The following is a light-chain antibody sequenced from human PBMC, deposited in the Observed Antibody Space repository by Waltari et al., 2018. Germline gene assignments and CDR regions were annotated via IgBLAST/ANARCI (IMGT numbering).Light chain of an antibody. V-gene: IGLV2-8*01. CDR3: CSYAGTNNFYV. CDR2: EVI. Sequence: QSALTQPPSASGPPGESVTISCPGTSSDIGDYDNVSWYQHHPGKAPKLLIYEVIKRPSGVPDRFSCSKSGNTASLTVSGLQAEDEADYYCCSYAGTNNFYVFGTGTKVTVL. CDR1: SSDIGDYDN. J-gene: IGLJ1*01.